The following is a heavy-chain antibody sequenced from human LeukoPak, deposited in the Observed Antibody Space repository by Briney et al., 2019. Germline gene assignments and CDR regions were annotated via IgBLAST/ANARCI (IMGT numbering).Heavy chain of an antibody. V-gene: IGHV4-59*01. CDR1: GGSISSYY. Sequence: SETLSLTCTVSGGSISSYYWSWIRQPPGKGLEWIGYIYYSGSTDYNPSLKSRVIISEDTSKNQFSLNLRSVTAADTAVYYCARDSQGSRLYSVDYWGQGTLVTVSS. J-gene: IGHJ4*02. CDR3: ARDSQGSRLYSVDY. D-gene: IGHD3-10*01. CDR2: IYYSGST.